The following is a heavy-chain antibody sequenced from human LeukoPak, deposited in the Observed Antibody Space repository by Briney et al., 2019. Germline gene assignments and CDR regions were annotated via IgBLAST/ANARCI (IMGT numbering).Heavy chain of an antibody. CDR2: IIPILNIT. V-gene: IGHV1-69*02. Sequence: ASVKVSCKASGGTFSSYTISWVRQAPGQGLEWMGRIIPILNITDYAQSFQGRVTLTADKSTSTAYMELSTLRSEDTAVYYCAKDGVVVVATSVYYYYYGMDVWGQGTTVTVSS. J-gene: IGHJ6*02. CDR1: GGTFSSYT. D-gene: IGHD2-2*01. CDR3: AKDGVVVVATSVYYYYYGMDV.